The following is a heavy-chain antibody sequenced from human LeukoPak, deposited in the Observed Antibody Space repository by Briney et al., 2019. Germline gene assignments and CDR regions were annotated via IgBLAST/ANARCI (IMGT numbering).Heavy chain of an antibody. Sequence: PSETLSLTCTVSGGSISSYYWSWIRQPPGKGLEWIGYIYYSGSTNYNPSLKSRVTISVDTSKNQFSLKLSSVTAADTAVYYCARIDSSGYYFFHYWGQGTLVTVSS. CDR3: ARIDSSGYYFFHY. D-gene: IGHD3-22*01. CDR2: IYYSGST. J-gene: IGHJ4*02. V-gene: IGHV4-59*01. CDR1: GGSISSYY.